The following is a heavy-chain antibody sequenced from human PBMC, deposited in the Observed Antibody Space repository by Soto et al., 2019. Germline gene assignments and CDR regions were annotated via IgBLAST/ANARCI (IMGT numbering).Heavy chain of an antibody. CDR3: ARGWGLDTSDYYYAY. Sequence: QVQLVQSGAEVKKPGSSVKVSCKASGGTFSRYAISWVRQAPGQGLEWMGGVIPMFGTANYAQKFKGRVTITADESTSTAYMELRGLRSEDTAIYDCARGWGLDTSDYYYAYWGQGTLVTVSS. D-gene: IGHD3-22*01. CDR2: VIPMFGTA. V-gene: IGHV1-69*01. J-gene: IGHJ4*02. CDR1: GGTFSRYA.